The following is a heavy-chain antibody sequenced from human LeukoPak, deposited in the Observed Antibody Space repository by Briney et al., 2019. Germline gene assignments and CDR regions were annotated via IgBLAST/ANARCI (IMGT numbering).Heavy chain of an antibody. J-gene: IGHJ6*03. V-gene: IGHV3-21*01. D-gene: IGHD2/OR15-2a*01. CDR1: GFDFSGYS. CDR3: ARVSVGQGGDHILFYMDV. CDR2: MTSSSTYI. Sequence: GGSLRLACAASGFDFSGYSMTWVRQAPGKGLEWVASMTSSSTYIDYADSVKGRFTLSRDNAENSLCLQMHSLRVDDMAVYYCARVSVGQGGDHILFYMDVWGKGTTVTVSS.